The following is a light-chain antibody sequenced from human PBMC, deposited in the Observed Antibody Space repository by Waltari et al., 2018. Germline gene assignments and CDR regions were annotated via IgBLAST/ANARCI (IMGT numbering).Light chain of an antibody. J-gene: IGLJ2*01. CDR1: RRDVGGYYL. CDR3: SAYAGSNIVV. V-gene: IGLV2-8*01. Sequence: QSALTQPPSASGSPGQSVATSCTGTRRDVGGYYLFPWYQQTPGRAPKPIIYAVHNRPSGVPDRFSGSKSGNTASLTVSGLQAEDEAAYYCSAYAGSNIVVFGGGTRLTVL. CDR2: AVH.